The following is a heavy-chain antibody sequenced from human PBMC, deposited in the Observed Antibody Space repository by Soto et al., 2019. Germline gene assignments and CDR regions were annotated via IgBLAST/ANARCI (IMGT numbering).Heavy chain of an antibody. CDR2: ISGSGRIT. D-gene: IGHD3-9*01. Sequence: EVELLESGGGLVQPGGSLRLSCAASGFTFSSYAMRWVRRAPGKGLEWVSGISGSGRITKYADSVKGRFIISRDNFKNTLFLQMNSLRAEDTAVYYCAKDVHYDIVTGIEYFHHWAQGTLVTVSS. J-gene: IGHJ1*01. V-gene: IGHV3-23*01. CDR1: GFTFSSYA. CDR3: AKDVHYDIVTGIEYFHH.